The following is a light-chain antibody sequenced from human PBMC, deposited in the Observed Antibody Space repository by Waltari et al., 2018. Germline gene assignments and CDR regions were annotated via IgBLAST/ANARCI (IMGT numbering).Light chain of an antibody. J-gene: IGKJ3*01. CDR1: QSISASY. CDR2: GAS. Sequence: EIVLTQSPGPLSLSPGERATLSCRASQSISASYLAWYQQKPGQAPRLLIYGASSRATGIPDRFSGSGSGTDFTLSISRLEPEDFAVYYCQQYGGSPPFTFGPGTKVDIK. V-gene: IGKV3-20*01. CDR3: QQYGGSPPFT.